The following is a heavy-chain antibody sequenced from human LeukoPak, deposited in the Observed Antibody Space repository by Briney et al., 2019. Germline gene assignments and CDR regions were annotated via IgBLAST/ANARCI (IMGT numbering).Heavy chain of an antibody. J-gene: IGHJ4*02. Sequence: GGSLRLSCAASGFTFSSSAMSWVRQAPGKGLEWVPAISNSGGYTYYADSVQGRFTISRDNSKSTLCLQMNSLRAEDTAVYYCAKQLGYCSDGSCYFPYWGQGTLVTVSS. CDR1: GFTFSSSA. D-gene: IGHD2-15*01. V-gene: IGHV3-23*01. CDR2: ISNSGGYT. CDR3: AKQLGYCSDGSCYFPY.